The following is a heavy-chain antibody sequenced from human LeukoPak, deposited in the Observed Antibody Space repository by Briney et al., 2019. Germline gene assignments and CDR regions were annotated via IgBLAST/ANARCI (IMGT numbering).Heavy chain of an antibody. CDR1: GFTFSSYW. CDR2: IREDGNEK. Sequence: GGSLRLSCSASGFTFSSYWMSWVRQTTGKGLECVAKIREDGNEKFYVDSVKGRFTISRDNAENSLYLQMNSLRAEDTAVYYCAREGSYYYYYMDVWGKGTTVTISS. V-gene: IGHV3-7*03. CDR3: AREGSYYYYYMDV. J-gene: IGHJ6*03.